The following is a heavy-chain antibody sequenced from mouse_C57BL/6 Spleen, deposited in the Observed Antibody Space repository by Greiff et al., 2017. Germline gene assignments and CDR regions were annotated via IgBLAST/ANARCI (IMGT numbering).Heavy chain of an antibody. CDR3: AREKIYYDYSFAY. D-gene: IGHD2-4*01. J-gene: IGHJ3*01. CDR1: GFTFSDYG. Sequence: EVMLVESGGGLVKPGGSLKLSCAASGFTFSDYGMHWVRQAPEKGLEWVAYISSGSSTIYYADTVKGRFTLSRDNAKNTLFLQMTSLRSEDTAMYYCAREKIYYDYSFAYWGKGTLVTVAA. V-gene: IGHV5-17*01. CDR2: ISSGSSTI.